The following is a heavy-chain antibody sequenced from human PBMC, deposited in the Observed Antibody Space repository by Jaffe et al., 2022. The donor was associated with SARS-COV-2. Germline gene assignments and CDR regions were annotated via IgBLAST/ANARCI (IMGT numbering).Heavy chain of an antibody. CDR3: ARDQRYYDILTGYFNY. Sequence: QVQLVESGGGVVQPGRSLRLSCAASGFTFSSYAMHWVRQAPGKGLEWVAVISYDGSNKYYADSVKGRFTISRDNSKNTLYLQMNSLRAEDTAVYYCARDQRYYDILTGYFNYWGQGTLVTVSS. J-gene: IGHJ4*02. CDR1: GFTFSSYA. V-gene: IGHV3-30*04. CDR2: ISYDGSNK. D-gene: IGHD3-9*01.